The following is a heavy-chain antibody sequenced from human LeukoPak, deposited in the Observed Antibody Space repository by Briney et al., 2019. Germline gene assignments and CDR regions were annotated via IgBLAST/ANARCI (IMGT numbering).Heavy chain of an antibody. J-gene: IGHJ3*02. CDR1: AFTFSNYA. CDR3: ARDPLRSRAIVDAFDI. Sequence: GGSLRLSCAASAFTFSNYAMIWVRQAPGKGLEWVSVISNSGSSTDYADSVKGRFTISRDNSQNTLYLQMNSLRAEDTAVYYCARDPLRSRAIVDAFDIWGQGTLVTVSS. D-gene: IGHD3-22*01. V-gene: IGHV3-23*01. CDR2: ISNSGSST.